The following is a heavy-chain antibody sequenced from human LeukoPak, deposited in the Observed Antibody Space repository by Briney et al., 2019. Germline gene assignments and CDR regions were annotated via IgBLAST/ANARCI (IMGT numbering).Heavy chain of an antibody. CDR3: AKSDIVATSYSLIDY. Sequence: GGSLRLSCAASGFTFSSYGMHWVRQAPGKGLEWVAFIRYDGSNKYYADSVKGRFTISRDNSQNTLYLQMNSLRAEDTAVYYCAKSDIVATSYSLIDYWGQGTLVTVSS. CDR2: IRYDGSNK. D-gene: IGHD5-12*01. CDR1: GFTFSSYG. V-gene: IGHV3-30*02. J-gene: IGHJ4*02.